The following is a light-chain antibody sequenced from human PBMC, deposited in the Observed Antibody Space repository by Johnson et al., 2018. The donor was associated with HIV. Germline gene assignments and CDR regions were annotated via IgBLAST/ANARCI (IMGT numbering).Light chain of an antibody. CDR2: DNN. CDR3: GTWDSRLSAWS. Sequence: QSVLTQPPSVSAAPGQKVTISCSVSSSNIGNNYVSWYQQLPGTAPKLLIYDNNKRPSGIPDRFSGSKSGTSATLGITGLQTGDEADYYCGTWDSRLSAWSFGTGTKVAVL. V-gene: IGLV1-51*01. CDR1: SSNIGNNY. J-gene: IGLJ1*01.